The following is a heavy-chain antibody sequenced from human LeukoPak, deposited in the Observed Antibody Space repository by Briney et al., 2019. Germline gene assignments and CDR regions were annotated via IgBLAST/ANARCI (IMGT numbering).Heavy chain of an antibody. D-gene: IGHD6-13*01. Sequence: GASVKVSCKASGYTFTSYGISWVRQAPGQGLEWMGWISAYNGNTNYAQKLQGRVTMTTDTSTSTAYMELSRLSSDDTAVYYCARIGKQLNWFDPWGQGTLVTVSS. CDR3: ARIGKQLNWFDP. CDR1: GYTFTSYG. CDR2: ISAYNGNT. J-gene: IGHJ5*02. V-gene: IGHV1-18*01.